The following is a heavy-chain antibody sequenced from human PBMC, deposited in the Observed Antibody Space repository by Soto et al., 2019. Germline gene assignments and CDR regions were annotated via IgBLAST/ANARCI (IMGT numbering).Heavy chain of an antibody. CDR3: AKDYDFWSGPLGAGFDY. Sequence: GGSLRLSCGASGFTFSVYAMTWVRQAPGKGLEWVSTISGSGGSTYYADSVKGRFTISRDNSKNTLYLQMNSLRAEDTAVYYCAKDYDFWSGPLGAGFDYWGQGTLVPVSS. J-gene: IGHJ4*02. CDR1: GFTFSVYA. D-gene: IGHD3-3*01. V-gene: IGHV3-23*01. CDR2: ISGSGGST.